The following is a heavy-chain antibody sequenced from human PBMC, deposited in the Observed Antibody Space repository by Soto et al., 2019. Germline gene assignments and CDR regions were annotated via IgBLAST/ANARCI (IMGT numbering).Heavy chain of an antibody. CDR3: ARLTCSGGSCYSGY. J-gene: IGHJ4*02. D-gene: IGHD2-15*01. CDR1: GGSISSYY. Sequence: PSETLSLTCTVSGGSISSYYWSWIRQPPGKGLEWIGYIYYSGSTNYNPSLKSRVTISVDTSKNQFSLKLSSVTAADTAVYYCARLTCSGGSCYSGYWGQGTLVTVSS. CDR2: IYYSGST. V-gene: IGHV4-59*08.